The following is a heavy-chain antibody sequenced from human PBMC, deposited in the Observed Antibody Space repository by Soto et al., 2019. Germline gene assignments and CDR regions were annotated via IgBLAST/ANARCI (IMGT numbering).Heavy chain of an antibody. CDR1: GDSFNDYY. CDR2: INPNGGVT. D-gene: IGHD5-12*01. J-gene: IGHJ6*03. Sequence: QVQLVQSGAEVRKPGASVTVSCRSSGDSFNDYYIHWVRQAPGQGFEWMGWINPNGGVTKYAQKFQGWVSRTTDTSIRTVYMQLSRLRSDDTAVYYCARESGGATATLDYYYFYMGVWGTGTTVTVSS. CDR3: ARESGGATATLDYYYFYMGV. V-gene: IGHV1-2*04.